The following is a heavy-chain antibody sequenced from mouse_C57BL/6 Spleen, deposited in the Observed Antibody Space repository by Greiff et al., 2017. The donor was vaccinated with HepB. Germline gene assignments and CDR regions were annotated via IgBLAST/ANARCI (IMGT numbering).Heavy chain of an antibody. V-gene: IGHV1-69*01. CDR1: GYTFTSYW. CDR2: IDPSDSYT. CDR3: ARSCATVQSYFDY. Sequence: QVQLQQPGAELVMPGASVKLSCKASGYTFTSYWMHWVKQRPGQGLEWIGEIDPSDSYTNYTQKFKGKSTLTVDKSSSTAYMQLSSLTSEDSAVYYCARSCATVQSYFDYWGQGTTLTVSS. J-gene: IGHJ2*01. D-gene: IGHD1-1*01.